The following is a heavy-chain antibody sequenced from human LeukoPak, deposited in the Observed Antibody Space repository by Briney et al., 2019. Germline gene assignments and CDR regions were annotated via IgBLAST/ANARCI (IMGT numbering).Heavy chain of an antibody. V-gene: IGHV3-7*01. CDR1: GFTFSSYW. CDR2: IKQDGSEK. D-gene: IGHD3-22*01. J-gene: IGHJ4*02. CDR3: TRTYYYDSSGYYDDY. Sequence: GGSLRLSCAASGFTFSSYWMSWVRQAPGKGLEWVANIKQDGSEKYYVDSVKGRFTISRDNAKNSLYLQMNSLRAEDTAVYYCTRTYYYDSSGYYDDYWGQGTLVTVSS.